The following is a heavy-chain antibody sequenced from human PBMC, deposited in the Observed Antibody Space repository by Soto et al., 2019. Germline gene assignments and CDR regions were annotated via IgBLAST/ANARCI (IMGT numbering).Heavy chain of an antibody. CDR3: ARGRVAVAGTADY. CDR1: GDSISSGDYY. D-gene: IGHD6-19*01. J-gene: IGHJ4*02. CDR2: IYYSGST. Sequence: QVQLQESGPGLVKPSQTLSLTCTVSGDSISSGDYYWSWIRQPPGKGLEWIGYIYYSGSTYYNPSLKSRVTMSVDTSKNQFSLKLSSVTAADTAVYYCARGRVAVAGTADYWGQGTLVTVSS. V-gene: IGHV4-30-4*01.